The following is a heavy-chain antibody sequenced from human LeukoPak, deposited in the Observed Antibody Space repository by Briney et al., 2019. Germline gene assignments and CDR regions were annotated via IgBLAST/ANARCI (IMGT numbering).Heavy chain of an antibody. J-gene: IGHJ5*02. CDR2: IYDSGST. Sequence: SETLSLTCTVSGGSIRSSYYYWGWIRQPPGKGLEWIGSIYDSGSTNYNPSLKSRVTISVDTSKNQFSLKLSSVTAADTAVYYCARVPGWATGVTEDTGGFDPWGQGTLVTVSS. D-gene: IGHD4-23*01. V-gene: IGHV4-39*07. CDR3: ARVPGWATGVTEDTGGFDP. CDR1: GGSIRSSYYY.